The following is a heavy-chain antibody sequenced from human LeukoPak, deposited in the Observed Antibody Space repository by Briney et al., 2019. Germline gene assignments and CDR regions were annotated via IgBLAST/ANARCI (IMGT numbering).Heavy chain of an antibody. CDR3: ARDLGITKKRSRGFDL. CDR2: IKQDGSEK. CDR1: GFTFSSYW. V-gene: IGHV3-7*01. D-gene: IGHD3-22*01. Sequence: GGSLRLSCAASGFTFSSYWMSWVRQAPGKGLEWVANIKQDGSEKYYVDSVKGRFTISRDNAKNSLYLQMNSLRAEDTAVYYCARDLGITKKRSRGFDLWGQGTLVTVSS. J-gene: IGHJ5*02.